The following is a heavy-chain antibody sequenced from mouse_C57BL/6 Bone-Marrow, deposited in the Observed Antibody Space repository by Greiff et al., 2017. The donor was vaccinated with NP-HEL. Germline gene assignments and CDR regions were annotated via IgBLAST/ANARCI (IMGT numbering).Heavy chain of an antibody. Sequence: EVQRVESGGGLVQPGGSLKLSCAASGIDFSRYWMSWVRRAPGKGLEWIGEINPDSSTINYAPSLKDKFIISRDKAKNTLYLQMSKVRSEDTALYYCARLRIYYGLWWYFDVWGTGTTVTVSS. V-gene: IGHV4-1*01. D-gene: IGHD2-1*01. J-gene: IGHJ1*03. CDR2: INPDSSTI. CDR1: GIDFSRYW. CDR3: ARLRIYYGLWWYFDV.